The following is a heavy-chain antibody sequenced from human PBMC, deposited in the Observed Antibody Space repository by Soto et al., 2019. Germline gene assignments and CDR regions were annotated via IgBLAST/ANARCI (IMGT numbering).Heavy chain of an antibody. CDR2: IDPSGGST. CDR3: ARERYVLRYFDWLPHIAY. J-gene: IGHJ4*02. V-gene: IGHV1-46*03. Sequence: ASVKVSCKASGYTFTSYYMHWVRQAPGQGLEWMGIIDPSGGSTSYAQKFQGRVTMTRDTSTSTVYMELSSLRSEDTAVYYCARERYVLRYFDWLPHIAYWGQGTLVTVSS. D-gene: IGHD3-9*01. CDR1: GYTFTSYY.